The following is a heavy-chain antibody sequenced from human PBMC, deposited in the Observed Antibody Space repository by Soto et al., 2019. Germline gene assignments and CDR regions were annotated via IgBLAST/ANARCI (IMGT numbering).Heavy chain of an antibody. CDR3: ARAQGSGFLVS. Sequence: SLTCAVSGGSISSGGYSWGWIRQPPGKGLEWIGYIYHSVSTYYNPSLKSRVTISVDRSKNQFSLKLSSVTAADTAVYYCARAQGSGFLVSWGQGTLVTVSS. V-gene: IGHV4-30-2*01. CDR2: IYHSVST. D-gene: IGHD3-10*01. CDR1: GGSISSGGYS. J-gene: IGHJ4*02.